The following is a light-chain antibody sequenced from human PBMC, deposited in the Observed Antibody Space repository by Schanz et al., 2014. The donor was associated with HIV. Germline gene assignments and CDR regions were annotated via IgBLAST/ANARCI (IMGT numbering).Light chain of an antibody. CDR3: SSFTSSNTLVV. CDR1: SSSIKTNT. J-gene: IGLJ1*01. Sequence: QSVLTQPPSASGTPGQRVTISCSGSSSSIKTNTVNWFQQLPGTAPKLLIYNTYHRPSGVPDRFSGSKSGNTASLTISGLQAEDEADYYCSSFTSSNTLVVFGTGTKLTVL. V-gene: IGLV1-44*01. CDR2: NTY.